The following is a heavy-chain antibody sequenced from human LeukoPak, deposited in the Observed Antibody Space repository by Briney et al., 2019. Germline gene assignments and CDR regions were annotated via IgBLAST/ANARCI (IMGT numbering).Heavy chain of an antibody. V-gene: IGHV3-21*01. J-gene: IGHJ3*02. Sequence: GGSLRLSCAASGFTFSSYTTTWVRQAPGKGLEWVSSISSSSSYIYYADSVKGRFTISRDNAKNSLYLQMNSLRAEDTAVYYCARVHEAFDAFDIWGQGTMVTVSS. CDR2: ISSSSSYI. CDR3: ARVHEAFDAFDI. CDR1: GFTFSSYT.